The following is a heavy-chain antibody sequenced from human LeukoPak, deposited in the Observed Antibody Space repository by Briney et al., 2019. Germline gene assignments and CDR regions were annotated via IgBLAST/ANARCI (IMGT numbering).Heavy chain of an antibody. CDR2: IYHSGST. Sequence: KPSETLSLTCAVSGYSISSGYYWGWIRQPSGKGLEWIGSIYHSGSTYYNPSLKSRVTISVDTSKNQFSLKLSSVTAADTAVYYCASPELHCSSTSCANNLEYFQHWGQGTLVTVSS. V-gene: IGHV4-38-2*01. J-gene: IGHJ1*01. CDR1: GYSISSGYY. D-gene: IGHD2-2*01. CDR3: ASPELHCSSTSCANNLEYFQH.